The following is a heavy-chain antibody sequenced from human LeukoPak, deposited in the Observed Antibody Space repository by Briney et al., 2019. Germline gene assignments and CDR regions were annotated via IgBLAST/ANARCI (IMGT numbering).Heavy chain of an antibody. CDR1: GGSISRYY. D-gene: IGHD5-18*01. CDR3: GRDTAMVRSFDY. V-gene: IGHV4-59*12. CDR2: TSYSGGS. J-gene: IGHJ4*02. Sequence: SETLSLTCTVTGGSISRYYWSWIRRPPGKGLEWIGYTSYSGGSNYNPSLKSRVTVSVDTSKNQFSLKLSSVTAADTAVYYCGRDTAMVRSFDYWGQGTLVTVSS.